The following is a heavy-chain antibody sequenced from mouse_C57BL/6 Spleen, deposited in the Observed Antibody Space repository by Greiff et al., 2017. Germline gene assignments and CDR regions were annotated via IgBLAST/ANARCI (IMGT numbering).Heavy chain of an antibody. Sequence: QVQLQQSGPGLVAPSQSLSITCTVSGFSLTSYAISWVRQPPGKGLEWLGVIWTGGGTNYNSALKSRLSISKDNSKSQVFLKMNSLQTDDTARYYCARNYGNYGYAMDYWGQGTSVTVSS. CDR2: IWTGGGT. V-gene: IGHV2-9-1*01. CDR1: GFSLTSYA. D-gene: IGHD2-1*01. CDR3: ARNYGNYGYAMDY. J-gene: IGHJ4*01.